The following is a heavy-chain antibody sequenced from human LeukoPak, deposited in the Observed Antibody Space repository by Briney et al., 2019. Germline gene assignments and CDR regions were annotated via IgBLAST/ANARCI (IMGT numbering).Heavy chain of an antibody. CDR3: AKDPSYDSSGYYYCDY. CDR2: ISGGST. D-gene: IGHD3-22*01. J-gene: IGHJ4*02. V-gene: IGHV3-23*01. CDR1: GFTFSSYV. Sequence: GGSLRLSCAASGFTFSSYVMSWVRQAPGKGLEWVSSISGGSTYYADSVKGRFTISRDNSKNTLYLQMNSLRAEDTAVYYCAKDPSYDSSGYYYCDYWGQGTLVTVSS.